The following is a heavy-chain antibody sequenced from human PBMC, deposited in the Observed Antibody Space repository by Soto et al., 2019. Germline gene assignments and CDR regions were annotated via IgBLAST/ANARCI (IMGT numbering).Heavy chain of an antibody. Sequence: ASVKVSCKVSGYTLNELSMHWVRQAPGKGLEWMGGFDPENGETIYAQKFQGRVTMTEDTSTDTAYMELRSLRSDDTAVYYCARETYDILTGYFLLRYYYMDVWGKGTTVTGSS. CDR2: FDPENGET. J-gene: IGHJ6*03. D-gene: IGHD3-9*01. V-gene: IGHV1-24*01. CDR1: GYTLNELS. CDR3: ARETYDILTGYFLLRYYYMDV.